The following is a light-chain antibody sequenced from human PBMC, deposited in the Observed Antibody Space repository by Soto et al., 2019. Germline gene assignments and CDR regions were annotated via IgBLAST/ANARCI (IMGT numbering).Light chain of an antibody. CDR2: DAS. CDR1: QSVSRY. J-gene: IGKJ5*01. Sequence: EIVLTQSPATLSLSPGERATLSCRASQSVSRYLAWYQQKPGQAPRLLIYDASNRATGIPARFSGSGSGTDFTLTISSLEPEDFAVNYCQQRSDWPPITFGQGTRREIK. V-gene: IGKV3-11*01. CDR3: QQRSDWPPIT.